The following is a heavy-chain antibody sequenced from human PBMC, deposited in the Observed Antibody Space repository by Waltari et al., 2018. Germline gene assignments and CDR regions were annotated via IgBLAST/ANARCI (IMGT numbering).Heavy chain of an antibody. Sequence: QVQLQQWGAGLLKPSETLSLTCAVYGGSFSGYYWSWLRQPPGKGLEWIGSIYYSGSTYYNPSLKSRVTISVDTSKNQFSLKLSSVTAADTAVYYCASHGTYYYDSSGYPGAFDIWGQGTMVTVSS. D-gene: IGHD3-22*01. CDR2: IYYSGST. CDR3: ASHGTYYYDSSGYPGAFDI. V-gene: IGHV4-34*01. J-gene: IGHJ3*02. CDR1: GGSFSGYY.